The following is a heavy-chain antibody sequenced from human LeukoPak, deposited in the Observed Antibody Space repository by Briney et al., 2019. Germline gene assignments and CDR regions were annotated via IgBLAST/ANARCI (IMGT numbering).Heavy chain of an antibody. CDR1: GGSFSGYY. V-gene: IGHV4-34*01. CDR3: ARSRCSGGSCYSELDY. J-gene: IGHJ4*02. D-gene: IGHD2-15*01. Sequence: SETLSLTCAVYGGSFSGYYWSWIRQPPGKGLEWIGEINHSGSTNYNPSLKSRVTISVDKSKNQFSLKLSSVTAADTAVYYCARSRCSGGSCYSELDYWGQGTLVTVSS. CDR2: INHSGST.